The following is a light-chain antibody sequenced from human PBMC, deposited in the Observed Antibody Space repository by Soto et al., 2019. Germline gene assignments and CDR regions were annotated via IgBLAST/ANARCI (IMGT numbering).Light chain of an antibody. CDR3: QQGNTFPPLS. Sequence: IQMTQSPASVAASVGDTVTITCRASQDISTWLAWYQQKPGKAPELLIFAASTLQRGVPSRFSGRGSGTDFTLPIDSLQPEDFVTYYCQQGNTFPPLSFGGGTKVEMK. CDR1: QDISTW. J-gene: IGKJ4*01. V-gene: IGKV1-12*01. CDR2: AAS.